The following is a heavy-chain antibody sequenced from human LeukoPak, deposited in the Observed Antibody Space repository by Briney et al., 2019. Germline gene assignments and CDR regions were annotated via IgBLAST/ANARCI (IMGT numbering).Heavy chain of an antibody. Sequence: SGGSLRLSCAASGFTFSSYAMSWVRQAPGKGLEWVSAISGSGGSTYYADSVKGRFTISRDNSKNTLYLQMNSLRAEDTAVYYCAKEGTGWQWLGDYFDYWGQGTLVTVSS. D-gene: IGHD6-19*01. J-gene: IGHJ4*02. V-gene: IGHV3-23*01. CDR1: GFTFSSYA. CDR3: AKEGTGWQWLGDYFDY. CDR2: ISGSGGST.